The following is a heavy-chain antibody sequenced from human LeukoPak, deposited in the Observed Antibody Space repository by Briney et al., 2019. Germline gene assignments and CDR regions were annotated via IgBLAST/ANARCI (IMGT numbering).Heavy chain of an antibody. J-gene: IGHJ4*02. CDR3: TTGYCSSTSCSKGIEY. CDR1: GFTFTKAW. Sequence: GGSLRLSCAASGFTFTKAWMSWVRQPPGKGREWVGRIKSKRDGGTTDSATHVKGRFNISRDDSKNTLYLQMNSLKTEDTAVYYCTTGYCSSTSCSKGIEYWGQGTLVTVSS. CDR2: IKSKRDGGTT. D-gene: IGHD2-2*01. V-gene: IGHV3-15*01.